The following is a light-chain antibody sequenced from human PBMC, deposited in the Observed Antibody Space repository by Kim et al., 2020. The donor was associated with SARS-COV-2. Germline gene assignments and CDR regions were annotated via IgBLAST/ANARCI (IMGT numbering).Light chain of an antibody. J-gene: IGKJ1*01. Sequence: SLSGRAAQGMRSNFTWYQQIPSQSPMILIYGASTRDTGVPARCSGVGSGTEFALTINSLQSEDFAVYYFQHRGTFGQGAKVDIK. V-gene: IGKV3-15*01. CDR2: GAS. CDR1: QGMRSN. CDR3: QHRGT.